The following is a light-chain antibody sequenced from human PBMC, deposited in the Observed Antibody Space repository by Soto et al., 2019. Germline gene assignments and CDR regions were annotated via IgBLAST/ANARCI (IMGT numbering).Light chain of an antibody. CDR3: LLSYSGARHYV. J-gene: IGLJ1*01. Sequence: QTVVTQETSLTVSPGGTVTLTCGSSTGAVTSGHYPYWFQQKPGQAPRTLIYDTSNKHSWTPARFSGSLLGGKAALTLSGAQPEDEAEYYCLLSYSGARHYVFGTGTKLTVL. CDR2: DTS. CDR1: TGAVTSGHY. V-gene: IGLV7-46*01.